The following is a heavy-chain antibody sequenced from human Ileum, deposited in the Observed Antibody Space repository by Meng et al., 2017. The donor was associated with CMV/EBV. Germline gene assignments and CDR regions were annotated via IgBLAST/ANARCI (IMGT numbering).Heavy chain of an antibody. CDR1: GGSISRGGHY. D-gene: IGHD3-9*01. CDR3: ARHAYIGWSGPWFDP. J-gene: IGHJ5*02. Sequence: SETLSLTCTVSGGSISRGGHYWGWIRQPPGKGLEWIGSIYYSGSTYYNPSLKSRTTISVDTAKNQFSLRLDSVAAADTAVYYCARHAYIGWSGPWFDPWGQGTLVNGAS. CDR2: IYYSGST. V-gene: IGHV4-39*01.